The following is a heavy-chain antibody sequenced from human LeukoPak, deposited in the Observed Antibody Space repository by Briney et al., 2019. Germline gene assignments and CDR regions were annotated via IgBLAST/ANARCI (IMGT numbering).Heavy chain of an antibody. CDR2: MNPNSGNT. CDR3: ATGDSSGWKYYFDY. J-gene: IGHJ4*02. Sequence: ASVKVSCKASGGTFSSYAINWVRQATGQGLEWMGWMNPNSGNTGYAQKFQGRVTMTRNTSISTAYMELSSLRSEDTAVYYCATGDSSGWKYYFDYWGQGTLVTVSS. V-gene: IGHV1-8*02. CDR1: GGTFSSYA. D-gene: IGHD6-19*01.